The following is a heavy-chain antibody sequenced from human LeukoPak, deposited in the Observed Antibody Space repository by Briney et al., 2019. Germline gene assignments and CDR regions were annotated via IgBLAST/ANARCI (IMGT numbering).Heavy chain of an antibody. CDR3: ARGPYDSSGYYLYWYFDL. V-gene: IGHV4-39*01. CDR2: IYYSGST. J-gene: IGHJ2*01. CDR1: GGSISSSSYY. Sequence: SETLSLTCTVSGGSISSSSYYWGWIRQPPGKGLEWIGSIYYSGSTYYNPSLKSRVTISVDTSKNQFSLKLSSVTAADTAVYYCARGPYDSSGYYLYWYFDLWGRGTLVTVSS. D-gene: IGHD3-22*01.